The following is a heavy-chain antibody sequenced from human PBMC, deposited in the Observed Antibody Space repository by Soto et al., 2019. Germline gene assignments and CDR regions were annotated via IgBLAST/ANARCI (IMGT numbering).Heavy chain of an antibody. CDR3: AREPAFGDDYYGLDV. J-gene: IGHJ6*02. Sequence: SETLSLTCTVSVGSISSGDYYWSLIRQPPGKGLEWIGYIYYSGSTYYNPSLKSRVTISVDTSKNQFSLKLSSVTAADTAVYYCAREPAFGDDYYGLDVRGQGTKVTVS. D-gene: IGHD3-16*01. CDR2: IYYSGST. V-gene: IGHV4-30-4*01. CDR1: VGSISSGDYY.